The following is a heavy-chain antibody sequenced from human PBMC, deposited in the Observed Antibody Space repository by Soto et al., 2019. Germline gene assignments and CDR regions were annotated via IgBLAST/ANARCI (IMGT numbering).Heavy chain of an antibody. CDR3: AKDLRDIVPVPGAKFN. Sequence: GASVKASCKASGYTFTSYAISWVQQAPGQGLEWMGWISAYNGNTNYAQKLQGRVTMTTDTSTSTAYMELNSLGAEDTALYYCAKDLRDIVPVPGAKFNWGQGTLVTVSS. J-gene: IGHJ4*02. D-gene: IGHD2-2*01. V-gene: IGHV1-18*01. CDR1: GYTFTSYA. CDR2: ISAYNGNT.